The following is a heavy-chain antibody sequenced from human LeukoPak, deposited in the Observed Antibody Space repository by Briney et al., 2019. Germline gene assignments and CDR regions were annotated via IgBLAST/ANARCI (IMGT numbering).Heavy chain of an antibody. J-gene: IGHJ6*04. CDR3: AELGITMIGGV. CDR2: IYSGGST. V-gene: IGHV3-53*01. D-gene: IGHD3-10*02. CDR1: GFTVSGYY. Sequence: PGGSLRLSCAASGFTVSGYYMSWVRQAPGKGLEWVSVIYSGGSTYYADSVKGRFTISRDNSKNTLYLQMNSLRAGDTAVYYCAELGITMIGGVWGKGTTVTISS.